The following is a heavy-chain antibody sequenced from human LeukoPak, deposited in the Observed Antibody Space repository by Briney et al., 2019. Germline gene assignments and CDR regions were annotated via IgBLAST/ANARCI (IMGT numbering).Heavy chain of an antibody. V-gene: IGHV4-61*02. Sequence: SETLSLTCTVSGGSISSGSYYWSWIRQPAGKGLEWIGRIYTSGSTNYNPSLKSRVTISVDTSKNQFSLKLSSVTAADTAVYYCARELLRFGELRGYFDYWGQGTLVTVSS. D-gene: IGHD3-10*01. J-gene: IGHJ4*02. CDR1: GGSISSGSYY. CDR3: ARELLRFGELRGYFDY. CDR2: IYTSGST.